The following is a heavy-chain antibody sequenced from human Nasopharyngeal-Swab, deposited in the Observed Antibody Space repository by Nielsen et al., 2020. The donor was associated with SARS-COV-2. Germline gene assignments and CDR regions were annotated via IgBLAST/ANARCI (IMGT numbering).Heavy chain of an antibody. CDR2: IYTSGST. CDR3: ARGRVVPAASRYGMDV. Sequence: SETLSLTCNVSGGSISSGSYYWSWIRQPAGKGLEWIGRIYTSGSTNYNPSLKSRVTISVDTSKNQFSLKLSSVTAADTAVYYCARGRVVPAASRYGMDVWGQGTTVTVSS. D-gene: IGHD2-2*01. V-gene: IGHV4-61*02. CDR1: GGSISSGSYY. J-gene: IGHJ6*02.